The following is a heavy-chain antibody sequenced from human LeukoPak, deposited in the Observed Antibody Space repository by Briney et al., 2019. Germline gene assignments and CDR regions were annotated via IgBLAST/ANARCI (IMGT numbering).Heavy chain of an antibody. CDR3: ARQPPRYCSGGNCPRDAFDI. D-gene: IGHD2-15*01. V-gene: IGHV5-51*01. CDR1: GYSFTSYW. Sequence: GESLKISCKGSGYSFTSYWIGWVRQMPGKGLEWMGIIYPGDSDTRYSPSFQGQVTISADKSISTAYLQWSSLKASDTAMYYCARQPPRYCSGGNCPRDAFDIWGQGTMVTVSS. J-gene: IGHJ3*02. CDR2: IYPGDSDT.